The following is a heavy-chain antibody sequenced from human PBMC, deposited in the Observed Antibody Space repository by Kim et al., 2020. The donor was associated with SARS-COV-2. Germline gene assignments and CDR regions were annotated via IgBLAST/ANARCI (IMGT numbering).Heavy chain of an antibody. CDR3: AKDKGRALNFFDY. CDR2: ISYDGSNK. Sequence: GRSLRLSCAASRFTFSTYGMHWVRQAPGKGLEWVAVISYDGSNKYYADSVKGRFTISRDNSKNTLFLQVNSLRAEDTAVYYCAKDKGRALNFFDYWGQGTLVTVSS. V-gene: IGHV3-30*18. J-gene: IGHJ4*02. CDR1: RFTFSTYG. D-gene: IGHD1-1*01.